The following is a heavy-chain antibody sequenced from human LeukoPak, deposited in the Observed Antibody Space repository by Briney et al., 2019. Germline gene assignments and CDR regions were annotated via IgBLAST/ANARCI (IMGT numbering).Heavy chain of an antibody. J-gene: IGHJ4*02. CDR1: GFSATENHF. V-gene: IGHV4-4*02. D-gene: IGHD2-21*02. CDR2: IYHAGNT. CDR3: ARHCSGDCYRAFDY. Sequence: EASETLSLTCAVSGFSATENHFWSWVRQPPGAGLEWIGEIYHAGNTDSNPSLKSRVTISVDKSKNQVSLGLRSLTAADTAVYYCARHCSGDCYRAFDYWGQGISVTVSS.